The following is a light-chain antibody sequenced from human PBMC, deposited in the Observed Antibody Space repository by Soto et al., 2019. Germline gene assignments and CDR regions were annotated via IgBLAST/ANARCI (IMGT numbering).Light chain of an antibody. CDR1: SSDVGGYNY. J-gene: IGLJ2*01. V-gene: IGLV2-14*01. Sequence: QSALTQPASVSGSPGQSITISCTGTSSDVGGYNYVSWYQQHPGKAPKLIIYEVSNRPSGVSNRFSGSKSGNTASLTISGLHAEDDDDYYCSSYSSSSTLVFGGGTQLTVL. CDR2: EVS. CDR3: SSYSSSSTLV.